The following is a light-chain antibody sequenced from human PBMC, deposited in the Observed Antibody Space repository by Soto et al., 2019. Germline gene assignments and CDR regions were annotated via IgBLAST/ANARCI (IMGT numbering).Light chain of an antibody. CDR2: AAS. Sequence: DIQMTQSPSSLSASVGDIVTITFRASQGISNYLAWYQQKPGKVPKLLIYAASTLQSGVPSRFSGSGSGTDFTLTISSLQSEDFAVYYCQQYNNWPITFGRGTRLEIK. CDR1: QGISNY. V-gene: IGKV1-27*01. CDR3: QQYNNWPIT. J-gene: IGKJ5*01.